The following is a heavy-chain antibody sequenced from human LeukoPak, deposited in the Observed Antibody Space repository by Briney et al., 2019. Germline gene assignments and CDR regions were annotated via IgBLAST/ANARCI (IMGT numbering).Heavy chain of an antibody. CDR3: ARHGDHYDSSGYYYRPHYYYGMDV. V-gene: IGHV4-39*01. CDR1: GGSISSSSYS. D-gene: IGHD3-22*01. CDR2: IYYSGST. Sequence: SETLSLTCTVSGGSISSSSYSWGWIRQPPGKGLEWIGSIYYSGSTYYNPSLKSRVTISVDTSKNQFSLKLSSVTAADTAVYYCARHGDHYDSSGYYYRPHYYYGMDVWGQGTTVTVSS. J-gene: IGHJ6*02.